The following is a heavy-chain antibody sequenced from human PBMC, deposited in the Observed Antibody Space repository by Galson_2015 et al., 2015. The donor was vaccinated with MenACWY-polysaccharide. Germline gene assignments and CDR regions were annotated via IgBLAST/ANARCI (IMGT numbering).Heavy chain of an antibody. Sequence: SLRISCAASGFIFSNYWMNWVRQAPGKGPVWVSRINRDGTTTSYADSVRGRFTISRDNAKSTIYLQMNSLRAEDTAVYYCARGNEWDLPADAFDIWGQGTMISVS. CDR3: ARGNEWDLPADAFDI. CDR2: INRDGTTT. V-gene: IGHV3-74*01. J-gene: IGHJ3*02. CDR1: GFIFSNYW. D-gene: IGHD1-26*01.